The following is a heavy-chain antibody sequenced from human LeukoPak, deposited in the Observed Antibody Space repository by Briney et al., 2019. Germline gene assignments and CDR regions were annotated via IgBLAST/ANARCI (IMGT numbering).Heavy chain of an antibody. Sequence: ASVKVSCKASGYSFTVYYMHWVRQVPGQGLEWMGWINPSSGGTKFAQKFQGRVTMTEDTSTDTAYMELSSLRSEDTAVYYCATESYDSSGYYFDYWGQGTLVTVSS. D-gene: IGHD3-22*01. V-gene: IGHV1-2*02. CDR3: ATESYDSSGYYFDY. CDR2: INPSSGGT. J-gene: IGHJ4*02. CDR1: GYSFTVYY.